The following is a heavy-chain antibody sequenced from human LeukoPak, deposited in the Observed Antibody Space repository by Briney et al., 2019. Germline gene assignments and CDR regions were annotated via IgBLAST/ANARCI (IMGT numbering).Heavy chain of an antibody. V-gene: IGHV3-30-3*01. CDR2: ISYDGSNK. Sequence: GGSLRLSCAASGFTFSSYAMHWVRQAPGKGLEWVAVISYDGSNKYYADSVKGRFTISRDNSENTLYLQMNSLRAEDTAVYYCAREGVYDSSGYPDYWGQGTLVTVSS. D-gene: IGHD3-22*01. CDR3: AREGVYDSSGYPDY. CDR1: GFTFSSYA. J-gene: IGHJ4*02.